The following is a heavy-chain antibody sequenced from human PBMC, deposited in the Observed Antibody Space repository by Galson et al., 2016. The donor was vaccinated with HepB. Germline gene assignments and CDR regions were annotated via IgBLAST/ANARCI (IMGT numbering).Heavy chain of an antibody. J-gene: IGHJ4*02. D-gene: IGHD6-19*01. CDR3: ARGGDSSGWYEILL. CDR2: IIPIYGTA. V-gene: IGHV1-69*13. Sequence: SVKVSCKASGGIFRRYAISWVRQAPGQGLEWVGGIIPIYGTANYAQKFQGRVTITADESTSTAYMELYSLRFEDTAVYYCARGGDSSGWYEILLWGQGTLVTVSS. CDR1: GGIFRRYA.